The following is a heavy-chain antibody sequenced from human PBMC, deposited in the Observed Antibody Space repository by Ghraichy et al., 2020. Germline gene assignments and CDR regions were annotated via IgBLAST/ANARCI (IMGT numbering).Heavy chain of an antibody. CDR1: GFTFSSYS. D-gene: IGHD4-23*01. V-gene: IGHV3-48*02. J-gene: IGHJ6*02. CDR2: ITSSSRTI. Sequence: GGSLRLSCVGSGFTFSSYSMNWVRQSPGKGLEWVSYITSSSRTISYADSVKGRFIISRDNAQNSLYLQMNSLRDEDTAVYYCARGSRVVRFYYYDGMDVWGQGTTVTVSS. CDR3: ARGSRVVRFYYYDGMDV.